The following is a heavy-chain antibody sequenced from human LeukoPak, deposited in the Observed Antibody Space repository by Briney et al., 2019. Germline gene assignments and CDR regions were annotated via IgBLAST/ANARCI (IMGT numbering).Heavy chain of an antibody. V-gene: IGHV3-7*03. Sequence: GGSLRLSCAASGFSFSGYWMIWVRQAPGKGLEWVANIKEDGSEKYYADFVKGRFTISRDNAKNSLDLQMNSLRAEDTAVYYCAGRGSTDYWGQGTLVTVSS. CDR1: GFSFSGYW. CDR2: IKEDGSEK. D-gene: IGHD1-26*01. J-gene: IGHJ4*02. CDR3: AGRGSTDY.